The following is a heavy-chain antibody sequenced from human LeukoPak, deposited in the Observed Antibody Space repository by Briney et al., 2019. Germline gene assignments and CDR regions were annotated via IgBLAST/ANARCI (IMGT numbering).Heavy chain of an antibody. J-gene: IGHJ4*02. Sequence: SETLSLTCTVSGGSISSGSYYWSWIRQPAGKGLEWIGRIYTSGSTNYNPSLKSRVTISVDTSKNQFSLKLSSVTAADTAVYYCARLPTVTFFDYWGQGTLVTVSS. CDR2: IYTSGST. CDR1: GGSISSGSYY. CDR3: ARLPTVTFFDY. D-gene: IGHD4-17*01. V-gene: IGHV4-61*02.